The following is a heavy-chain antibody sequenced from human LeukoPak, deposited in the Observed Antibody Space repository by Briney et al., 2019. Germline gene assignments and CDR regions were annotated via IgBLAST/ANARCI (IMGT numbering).Heavy chain of an antibody. CDR3: ARGGRRIVVVPAAFDP. J-gene: IGHJ5*02. CDR1: GGSFSGYY. V-gene: IGHV4-34*01. Sequence: SETLSLTCAVYGGSFSGYYWSWIRQPPGKGLEWIGEINHSGSTNYNPSLKSRVTISVDTSKNQFSLKLSSVTAADTAVYYCARGGRRIVVVPAAFDPWGQGTLVTVS. CDR2: INHSGST. D-gene: IGHD2-2*01.